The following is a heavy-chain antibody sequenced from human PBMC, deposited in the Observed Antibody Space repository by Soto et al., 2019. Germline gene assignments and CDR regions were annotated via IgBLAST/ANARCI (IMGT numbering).Heavy chain of an antibody. V-gene: IGHV3-66*01. CDR1: GFPVSTYH. Sequence: GGSLRLSCAASGFPVSTYHMSWVRQAPGKGLEWVSVIYSAGSADFADSVKVRFTISRDNSKNTLYLQMSSLRAEDTAVYYCARVPSSSYHYFDYWGQGTVVTVSS. D-gene: IGHD6-13*01. J-gene: IGHJ4*02. CDR3: ARVPSSSYHYFDY. CDR2: IYSAGSA.